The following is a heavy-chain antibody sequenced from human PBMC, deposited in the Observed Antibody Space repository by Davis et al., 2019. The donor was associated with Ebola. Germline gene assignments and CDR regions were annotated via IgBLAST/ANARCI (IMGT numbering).Heavy chain of an antibody. CDR2: ISAYNGNT. CDR1: GYTFTSYG. V-gene: IGHV1-18*04. CDR3: ARAQFPTTSDH. Sequence: ASVKVSCNASGYTFTSYGISWVRQAPGQGHEWMGWISAYNGNTNYAQKLQGRVTMTTDTSTSTAYMEVGSLRSDDTAVYYCARAQFPTTSDHWGQGTLVSVSS. D-gene: IGHD1-1*01. J-gene: IGHJ4*02.